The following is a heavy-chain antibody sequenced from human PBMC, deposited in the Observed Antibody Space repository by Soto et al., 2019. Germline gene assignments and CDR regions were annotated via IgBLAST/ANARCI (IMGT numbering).Heavy chain of an antibody. J-gene: IGHJ3*01. CDR3: ATFRTGYYQTDAFDF. D-gene: IGHD3-22*01. CDR2: INDSGTI. Sequence: SETLSLTCADSGDSIRRNKWWTWVRKPPGKGVEWSGEINDSGTINYNPSLKSRVTISVDKSKNQFSLKLISVTASDTAFYYCATFRTGYYQTDAFDFCGQGTMVT. CDR1: GDSIRRNKW. V-gene: IGHV4-4*02.